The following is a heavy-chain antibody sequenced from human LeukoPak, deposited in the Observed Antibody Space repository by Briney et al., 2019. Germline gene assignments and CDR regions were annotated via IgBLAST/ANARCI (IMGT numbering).Heavy chain of an antibody. V-gene: IGHV4-39*02. Sequence: SESLSLTCSVSGGSISSSSYYWGWIRQPPGKGLGWIGSIYYSGSTYYNPSLKSRVTISVDTSKNQFSLKLSSVTAADTAVYYCARDRVARPGVDYWGQGTLVAVSS. CDR2: IYYSGST. CDR3: ARDRVARPGVDY. D-gene: IGHD6-6*01. CDR1: GGSISSSSYY. J-gene: IGHJ4*02.